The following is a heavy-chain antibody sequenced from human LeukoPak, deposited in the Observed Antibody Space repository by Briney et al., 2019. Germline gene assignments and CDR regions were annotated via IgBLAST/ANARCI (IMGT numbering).Heavy chain of an antibody. CDR3: ARLRSGGQVAGVYFDS. CDR2: INERGST. V-gene: IGHV4-34*01. D-gene: IGHD6-19*01. J-gene: IGHJ4*02. Sequence: SETLSLTCAVLGGPFSGYFWSWIRQPPGKGLEWIGEINERGSTNYNPSLKSRVTISIDTSKNHFSLKLSSVTAADTAIYYCARLRSGGQVAGVYFDSWGQGTLVTVSS. CDR1: GGPFSGYF.